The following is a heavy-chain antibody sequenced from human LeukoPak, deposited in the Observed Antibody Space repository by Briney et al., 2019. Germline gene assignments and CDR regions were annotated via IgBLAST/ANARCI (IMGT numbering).Heavy chain of an antibody. CDR1: GGSFSGYY. Sequence: PSETLSLTCAVYGGSFSGYYWSWIRQPPGKGLEWIGEINHSGSTSYNPSLKSRVTISVDTSKNQFSLKLSSVTAADTALYYCAKRGYDYGGPFFDYWGQGTLVTVSS. J-gene: IGHJ4*02. CDR2: INHSGST. V-gene: IGHV4-34*01. D-gene: IGHD4-23*01. CDR3: AKRGYDYGGPFFDY.